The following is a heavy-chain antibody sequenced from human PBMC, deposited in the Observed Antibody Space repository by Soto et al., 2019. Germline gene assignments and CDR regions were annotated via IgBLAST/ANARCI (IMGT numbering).Heavy chain of an antibody. CDR3: ARADYEILTGSYAMDV. D-gene: IGHD3-9*01. CDR1: GDSLGNYY. Sequence: SETLSLTCTVSGDSLGNYYWFWIRQPVGKGLEWIGRASSSGNTNANPTPNSRATMSIDTSKNQFSLRLRSVTAADTAVYYCARADYEILTGSYAMDVWGQGTTVTVSS. V-gene: IGHV4-4*07. J-gene: IGHJ6*02. CDR2: ASSSGNT.